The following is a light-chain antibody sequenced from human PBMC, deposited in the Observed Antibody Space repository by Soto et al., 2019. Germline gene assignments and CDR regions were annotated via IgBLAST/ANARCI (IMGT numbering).Light chain of an antibody. CDR1: QDFSNF. J-gene: IGKJ4*01. Sequence: DIQLTQSPSFLSASIGDRVTITCRASQDFSNFLAWYQQKQGKAPKLLIHAASTLQSGVSSRFSGSGSGTEFTLTISRLQPEDFETYYCQQLNSYPLTFGGGTKVDIK. V-gene: IGKV1-9*01. CDR2: AAS. CDR3: QQLNSYPLT.